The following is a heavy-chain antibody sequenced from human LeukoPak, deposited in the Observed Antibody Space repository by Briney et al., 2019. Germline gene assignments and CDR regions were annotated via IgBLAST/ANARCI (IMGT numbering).Heavy chain of an antibody. D-gene: IGHD2-15*01. J-gene: IGHJ3*02. CDR2: MYYSGTA. Sequence: SQTLSLTCTVSGGSISSGDYYWSWIRQPPGKSLEWIGYMYYSGTADYNPSLKRRVIMSVDTSKNQFSLKLTSVTAADTAVYYCVRDIGYCSGGDCYSYDAFDIWGQGTKVTVSS. CDR1: GGSISSGDYY. V-gene: IGHV4-30-4*01. CDR3: VRDIGYCSGGDCYSYDAFDI.